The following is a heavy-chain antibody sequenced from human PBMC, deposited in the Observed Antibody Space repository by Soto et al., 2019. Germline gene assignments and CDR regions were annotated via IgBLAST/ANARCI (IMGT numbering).Heavy chain of an antibody. CDR1: GGSISSGGYY. CDR2: IYYSGST. V-gene: IGHV4-31*03. J-gene: IGHJ3*02. CDR3: ARDYGDYGGRAFDI. D-gene: IGHD4-17*01. Sequence: QVQLQESGPGLVKPSQTLSLTCTVSGGSISSGGYYWSWSRQHPGKGLEWIGYIYYSGSTYYNPSLKSRVTISVDTSKNRFSLKLSSVTAADTAVYYCARDYGDYGGRAFDIWGQGTMVTVSS.